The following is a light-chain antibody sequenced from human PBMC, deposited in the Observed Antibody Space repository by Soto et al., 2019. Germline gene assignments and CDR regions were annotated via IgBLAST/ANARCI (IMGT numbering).Light chain of an antibody. J-gene: IGKJ4*01. V-gene: IGKV3-20*01. CDR2: GAS. CDR1: QSVSSSY. Sequence: VFVQHPGTLSLSLGKRPTLSYRDSQSVSSSYLAWYQQRPAQAPRLXXYGASSRANGIPDRISGSGSGTDLTLTISRLETEDFSVYYCQQYGSSPRLTFGGGTKVDIK. CDR3: QQYGSSPRLT.